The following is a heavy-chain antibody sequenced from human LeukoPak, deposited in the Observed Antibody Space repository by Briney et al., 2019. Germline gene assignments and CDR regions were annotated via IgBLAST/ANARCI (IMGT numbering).Heavy chain of an antibody. CDR3: ARDLGLSSGYAYYYYGMDV. D-gene: IGHD3-22*01. CDR2: MNPNSGNT. CDR1: GYTFTSYD. J-gene: IGHJ6*02. Sequence: ASVKVSCKASGYTFTSYDINWVRQATGQGLEWMGWMNPNSGNTGYAQKFQGRVTMTRNTSISTAYMELSSLRSEDTAVYYCARDLGLSSGYAYYYYGMDVWGQGTTVIVSS. V-gene: IGHV1-8*01.